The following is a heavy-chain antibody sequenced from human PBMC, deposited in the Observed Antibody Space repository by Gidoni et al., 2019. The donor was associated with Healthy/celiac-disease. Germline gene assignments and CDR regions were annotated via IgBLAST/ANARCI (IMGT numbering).Heavy chain of an antibody. V-gene: IGHV4-39*01. D-gene: IGHD3-3*01. CDR1: GGSICSSSYY. J-gene: IGHJ5*02. CDR3: ASTDQSPRFLESRWFDP. Sequence: QLQLPASGPGLVKPSETLSLTCTVSGGSICSSSYYWGWIHQPPGKGLECIGSIYYSASTYYNPSLKSRVTISVDTSKNQFSLKLSSVTAADTAVYYCASTDQSPRFLESRWFDPWGQGTLVTVSS. CDR2: IYYSAST.